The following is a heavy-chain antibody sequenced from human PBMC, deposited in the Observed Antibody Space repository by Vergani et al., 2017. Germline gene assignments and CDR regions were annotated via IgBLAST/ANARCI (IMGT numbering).Heavy chain of an antibody. V-gene: IGHV3-30*18. Sequence: QVQLVESGGGVVQPGRSLRLSCAASGFTFSSYGMHWVRQAPGKGLELVAVISYDGSNKYYADSVKGRFTISRDNSKNTLYLQMNSLRAEDTAVYYCAKDSGAAAGTLDYWGQGTLVTVSS. CDR1: GFTFSSYG. CDR3: AKDSGAAAGTLDY. J-gene: IGHJ4*02. CDR2: ISYDGSNK. D-gene: IGHD6-13*01.